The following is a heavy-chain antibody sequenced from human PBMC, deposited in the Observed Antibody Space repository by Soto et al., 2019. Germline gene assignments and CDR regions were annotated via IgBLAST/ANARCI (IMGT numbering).Heavy chain of an antibody. D-gene: IGHD7-27*01. CDR1: GFTFSSYA. J-gene: IGHJ4*02. CDR3: AKGRLLTGDFGRLDY. CDR2: ISGSGGST. V-gene: IGHV3-23*01. Sequence: GGSLRLSCAASGFTFSSYAMSWVRQAPGKGLEWVSAISGSGGSTYSADSVKGRFTISRDNSKNTLYLQMNSLRAEDTAVYYCAKGRLLTGDFGRLDYWGQGTLVTVSS.